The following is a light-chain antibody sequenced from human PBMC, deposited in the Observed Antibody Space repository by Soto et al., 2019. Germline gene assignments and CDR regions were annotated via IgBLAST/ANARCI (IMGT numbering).Light chain of an antibody. CDR1: SSNIGSNT. CDR2: SNN. J-gene: IGLJ3*02. V-gene: IGLV1-44*01. CDR3: AAWDDSLMGV. Sequence: QSVLTQPPSASGTPGQRVTISCSGSSSNIGSNTVNWYQQLPGTAPKLLIYSNNQRPSGVPDRFSGSKSGTSASLAISGLQSEDVADYYCAAWDDSLMGVFGGGTKLTVL.